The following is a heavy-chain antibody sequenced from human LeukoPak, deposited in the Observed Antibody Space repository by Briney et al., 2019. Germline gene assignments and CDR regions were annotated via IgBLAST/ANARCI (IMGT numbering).Heavy chain of an antibody. CDR2: INYSGST. J-gene: IGHJ1*01. CDR1: GGSISNYH. Sequence: SETLSLTCTVSGGSISNYHWSWIRQPPGKGLEWIGDINYSGSTNYNPSLKSRVTISIDTYKNQFSLKLSAVTAADTAVYYCARLDWYYYDSSGYWDDWGQGTLVTVSS. CDR3: ARLDWYYYDSSGYWDD. D-gene: IGHD3-22*01. V-gene: IGHV4-59*08.